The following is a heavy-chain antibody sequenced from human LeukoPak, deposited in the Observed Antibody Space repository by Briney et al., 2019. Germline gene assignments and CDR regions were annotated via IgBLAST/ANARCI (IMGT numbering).Heavy chain of an antibody. J-gene: IGHJ4*02. CDR3: AKSPDVAGTGRFDY. Sequence: PGGSLRLSCAASGFTFSSYWMHWVRQDPAKGRVWVSGISGSGGRTYYADSVKGRFSIYRDDSKNTLYLPMNSLRAEDTAVYYCAKSPDVAGTGRFDYWGQGTLVTVSS. V-gene: IGHV3-23*01. CDR2: ISGSGGRT. D-gene: IGHD6-19*01. CDR1: GFTFSSYW.